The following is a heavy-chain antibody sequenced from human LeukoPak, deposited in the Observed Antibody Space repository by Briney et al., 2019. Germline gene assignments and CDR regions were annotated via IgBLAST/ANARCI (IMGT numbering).Heavy chain of an antibody. J-gene: IGHJ4*02. Sequence: ASVKVCCTPFDSTFTSYGTSSVRQAPGHGLEWMGWISDNKCNTNYTQNLHDRVTITTDTSTSTAYMELRSLRSDDTAVYYCARFSLSFCSSWHYYLDYWGQGTLVSVSS. D-gene: IGHD6-13*01. CDR3: ARFSLSFCSSWHYYLDY. CDR2: ISDNKCNT. CDR1: DSTFTSYG. V-gene: IGHV1-18*01.